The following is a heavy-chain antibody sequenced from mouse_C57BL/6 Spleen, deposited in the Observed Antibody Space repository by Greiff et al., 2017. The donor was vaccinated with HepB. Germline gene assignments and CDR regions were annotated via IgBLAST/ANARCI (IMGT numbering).Heavy chain of an antibody. D-gene: IGHD1-1*01. V-gene: IGHV1-52*01. CDR2: IDPSDSET. Sequence: QVQLKQSGAELVRPGSSVKLSCKASGYTFTSYWMHWVKQRPIQGLEWIGNIDPSDSETHYNQKFKDKATLTVDKSSSTAYMQLSSLTSEDSAVYYCARHGKAMDYWGQGTSVTVSS. CDR1: GYTFTSYW. CDR3: ARHGKAMDY. J-gene: IGHJ4*01.